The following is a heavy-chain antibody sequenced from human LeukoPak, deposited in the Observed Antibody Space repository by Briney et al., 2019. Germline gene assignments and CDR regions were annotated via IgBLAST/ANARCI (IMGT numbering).Heavy chain of an antibody. J-gene: IGHJ6*03. CDR1: GYSISSGYY. V-gene: IGHV4-38-2*02. CDR2: IYHSGST. Sequence: SETLSLTCAVSGYSISSGYYWGWIRQPPGKGLEWIGSIYHSGSTYYNPSLKSRVTISVDTSKNQFSLKLSSVTAADTAVYYCAREGYGSGSYYLYYYYYYMDVWGKGTTVTVSS. D-gene: IGHD3-10*01. CDR3: AREGYGSGSYYLYYYYYYMDV.